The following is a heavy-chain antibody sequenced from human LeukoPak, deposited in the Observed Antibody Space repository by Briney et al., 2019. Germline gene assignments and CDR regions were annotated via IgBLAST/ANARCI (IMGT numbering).Heavy chain of an antibody. CDR1: GFTFSSYC. Sequence: GGSLRLSCAASGFTFSSYCMNWVRQAPGKGLEWVSSISSSSSYIYYADSVKGRFTISRDNAKNSLYLQMNSLRAEDTAVYYCARDAGVGSYLYWGQGTLVTVSS. CDR2: ISSSSSYI. V-gene: IGHV3-21*01. CDR3: ARDAGVGSYLY. D-gene: IGHD1-26*01. J-gene: IGHJ4*02.